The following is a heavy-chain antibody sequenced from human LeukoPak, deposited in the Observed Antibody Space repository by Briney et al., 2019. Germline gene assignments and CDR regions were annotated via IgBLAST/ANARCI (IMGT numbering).Heavy chain of an antibody. V-gene: IGHV4-38-2*02. CDR2: IYHSGST. Sequence: SETLSLTCAVSGYSISSGYYWGWSRQPPGKGLEWIGSIYHSGSTYYNPSLKSRVTISVDTSKNQFSLKLSSVTAADTAVYYCARDGGSDILTGHGDFGHDYWGQGTLVTVSS. CDR3: ARDGGSDILTGHGDFGHDY. D-gene: IGHD3-9*01. CDR1: GYSISSGYY. J-gene: IGHJ4*02.